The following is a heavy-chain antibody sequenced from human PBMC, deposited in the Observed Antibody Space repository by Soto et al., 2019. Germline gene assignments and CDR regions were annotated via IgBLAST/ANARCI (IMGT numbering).Heavy chain of an antibody. CDR3: ARSQGGSSSLDIYYYYYYGMDV. J-gene: IGHJ6*02. CDR1: GGTFSTYA. D-gene: IGHD2-15*01. Sequence: QVQLVQSGAEVKKPGSSMKVSCKAPGGTFSTYAISWVRQALGQGLEWMGGVIPIFGTPKYAQKFQGRVTITADESTSTGYMELRSLRSEDTAVYYCARSQGGSSSLDIYYYYYYGMDVWGQGTTVTVSS. V-gene: IGHV1-69*01. CDR2: VIPIFGTP.